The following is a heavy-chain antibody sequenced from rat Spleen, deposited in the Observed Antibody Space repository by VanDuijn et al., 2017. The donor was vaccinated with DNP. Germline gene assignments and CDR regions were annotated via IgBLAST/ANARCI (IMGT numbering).Heavy chain of an antibody. CDR2: IKPKSNNYAT. CDR3: AWPST. J-gene: IGHJ2*01. V-gene: IGHV6-6*01. Sequence: EVQFLESGGGLVQPGNSLKLSCATSGFTFSSAWMYWYRQFPEKRLEWVARIKPKSNNYATDYTDSVKGRFTISRDDSKSSIYLQMNNLKTEDTAVYYCAWPSTWGQGVMVTVSS. D-gene: IGHD1-10*01. CDR1: GFTFSSAW.